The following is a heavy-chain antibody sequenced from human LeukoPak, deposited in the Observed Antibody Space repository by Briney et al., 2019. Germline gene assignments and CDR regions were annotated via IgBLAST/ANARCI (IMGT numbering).Heavy chain of an antibody. CDR3: ARDGAVTTIYYYYMDV. CDR2: INPSGGST. J-gene: IGHJ6*03. D-gene: IGHD4-11*01. V-gene: IGHV1-46*01. CDR1: GYTFTSYY. Sequence: ASVKVSCKASGYTFTSYYMHWVRQAPGQGLEWMGIINPSGGSTSYAQKFQGRVTMTRDTSTSTVYMELSSLRSEDTAVYYCARDGAVTTIYYYYMDVWGKGTTVTVSS.